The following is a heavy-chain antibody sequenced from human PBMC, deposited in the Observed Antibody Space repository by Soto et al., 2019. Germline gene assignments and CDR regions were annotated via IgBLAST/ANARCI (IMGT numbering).Heavy chain of an antibody. J-gene: IGHJ6*02. CDR3: ARDGITIFGVVTPYGMDV. CDR1: GGTFSSYA. D-gene: IGHD3-3*01. CDR2: IIPIFGTA. Sequence: QVQLVQSGAEVKKPGSSVKVSCKASGGTFSSYAISWVRQAPGQGLEWMGGIIPIFGTANYAQKFQGRVTITADESTSTAYKELSSLRSEDTAVYYCARDGITIFGVVTPYGMDVWGQGTTVTVSS. V-gene: IGHV1-69*12.